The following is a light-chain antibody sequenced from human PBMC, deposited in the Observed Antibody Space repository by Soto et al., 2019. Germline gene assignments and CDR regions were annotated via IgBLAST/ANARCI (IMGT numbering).Light chain of an antibody. Sequence: QSALTQPASVSGSPGQSITISCTGTSSDVGSYNLVSWYQQHPGKAPKLMIYEVSKRPSGVSNRFSGSQSGNMASLTISGLQAEDEADYYCCSFAGSSTYVFGSGTKLTVL. CDR1: SSDVGSYNL. J-gene: IGLJ1*01. CDR2: EVS. V-gene: IGLV2-23*02. CDR3: CSFAGSSTYV.